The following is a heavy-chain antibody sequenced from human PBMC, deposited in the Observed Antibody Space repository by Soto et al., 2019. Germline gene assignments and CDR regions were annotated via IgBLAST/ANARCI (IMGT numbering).Heavy chain of an antibody. J-gene: IGHJ6*02. CDR1: GGSISSYY. CDR2: IYYSGST. V-gene: IGHV4-59*01. Sequence: LSLTCTVSGGSISSYYWSWIRQPPGKGLEWIGYIYYSGSTNYNPSLKSRVTISVDTSKNQFSLKLSSVTAADTAVYYCARDPGWIQLWSRAYYYYGMDVWGQGTTVTVSS. CDR3: ARDPGWIQLWSRAYYYYGMDV. D-gene: IGHD5-18*01.